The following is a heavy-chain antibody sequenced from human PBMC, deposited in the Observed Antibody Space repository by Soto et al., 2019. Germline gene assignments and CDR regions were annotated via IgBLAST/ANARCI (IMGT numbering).Heavy chain of an antibody. D-gene: IGHD6-19*01. CDR3: ARDQVVAVAGYYYYYGMDV. V-gene: IGHV4-59*01. CDR1: VGSISSYY. CDR2: IYYSGST. Sequence: ETLSLTCTVSVGSISSYYWSWIRQPPGKGLEWIGYIYYSGSTNYNPSLKSRVTISVDTSKNQFSLKLSSVTAADTAVYYCARDQVVAVAGYYYYYGMDVWGQGTTVTVSS. J-gene: IGHJ6*02.